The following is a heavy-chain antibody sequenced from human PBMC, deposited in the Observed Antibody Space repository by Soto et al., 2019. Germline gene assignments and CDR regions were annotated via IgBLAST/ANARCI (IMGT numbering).Heavy chain of an antibody. Sequence: QVQLQESGPGLVNPSQTLSLPCIFSAASIPSGVYYWSRIPHHPGKGLERIGYIFYSGTTYYNPSLKSLVTISVDTSKNQFSLKLSSVTAADTAVYYCARSVDPWGQGTLVTVSS. CDR3: ARSVDP. J-gene: IGHJ5*02. V-gene: IGHV4-31*01. CDR1: AASIPSGVYY. CDR2: IFYSGTT.